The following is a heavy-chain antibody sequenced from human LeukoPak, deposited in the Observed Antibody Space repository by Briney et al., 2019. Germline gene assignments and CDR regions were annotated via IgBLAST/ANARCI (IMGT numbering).Heavy chain of an antibody. V-gene: IGHV4-61*02. D-gene: IGHD1/OR15-1a*01. J-gene: IGHJ4*02. CDR3: ARLKWNKYYFDY. CDR2: IYTSGST. CDR1: GGSISSGSYY. Sequence: PSESLSLTCTVSGGSISSGSYYWSWIRQPAGKGLEWIGRIYTSGSTNYNPSLKSRVTISVDTSKNQFSLKLSSVTAADTAVYYCARLKWNKYYFDYWGQGTLVTVSS.